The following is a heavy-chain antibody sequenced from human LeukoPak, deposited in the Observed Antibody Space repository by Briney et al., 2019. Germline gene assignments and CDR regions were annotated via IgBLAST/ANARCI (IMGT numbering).Heavy chain of an antibody. CDR1: GFTFSSYA. CDR3: AKGLGKATITPLGY. J-gene: IGHJ4*02. Sequence: GGSLRLSCAASGFTFSSYAMSWVRRAPGKGLEWVSNMSGSGGSTYYADSVKGRFTISRDNSKNTLYLQMDSLRAEDTAVYYCAKGLGKATITPLGYWGQGTVVTVSS. V-gene: IGHV3-23*01. D-gene: IGHD5-24*01. CDR2: MSGSGGST.